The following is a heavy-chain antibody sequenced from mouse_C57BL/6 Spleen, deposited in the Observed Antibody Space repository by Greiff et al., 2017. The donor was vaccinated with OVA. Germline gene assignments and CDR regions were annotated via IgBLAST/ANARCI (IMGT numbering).Heavy chain of an antibody. Sequence: EVQRVESGEGLVKPGGSLKLSCAASGFTFSSYAMSWVRQTPEKRLEWVAYISSGGDYIYYADTVKGRFTISRDNARNTLYLQMSSLKSEDTAMYYCTRDPYYSNYVDYAMDYWGQGTSVTVSS. J-gene: IGHJ4*01. CDR1: GFTFSSYA. CDR2: ISSGGDYI. V-gene: IGHV5-9-1*02. D-gene: IGHD2-5*01. CDR3: TRDPYYSNYVDYAMDY.